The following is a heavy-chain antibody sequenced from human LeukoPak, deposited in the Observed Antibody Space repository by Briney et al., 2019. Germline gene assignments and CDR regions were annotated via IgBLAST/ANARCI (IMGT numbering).Heavy chain of an antibody. Sequence: SVKVSCKASGGTFRSYAISWVRQAPAQGLEWMGWISAYNGNTNYAQKLQGRVTMTTDTSTSTAYMELRSLRSDDTAVYYCARGTSDYAQVDIWGQGTMVTVSS. D-gene: IGHD4-17*01. J-gene: IGHJ3*02. CDR3: ARGTSDYAQVDI. CDR1: GGTFRSYA. CDR2: ISAYNGNT. V-gene: IGHV1-18*01.